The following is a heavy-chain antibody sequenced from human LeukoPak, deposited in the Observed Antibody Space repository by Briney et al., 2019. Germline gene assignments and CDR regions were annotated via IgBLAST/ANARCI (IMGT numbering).Heavy chain of an antibody. Sequence: PGGSLRLSCAASAFTFSNYWMNWVRQAPGKGLEWVASIKQDGSEKYCVDSVKGRFTISRDNAKSTLYLQMNSLKSEDTAVYYCARWGGTRQYYFDYWGRGTLVTVSS. V-gene: IGHV3-7*01. CDR2: IKQDGSEK. J-gene: IGHJ4*02. CDR1: AFTFSNYW. CDR3: ARWGGTRQYYFDY. D-gene: IGHD1-1*01.